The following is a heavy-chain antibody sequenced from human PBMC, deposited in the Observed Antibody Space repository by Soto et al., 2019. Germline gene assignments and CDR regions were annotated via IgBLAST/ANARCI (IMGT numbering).Heavy chain of an antibody. V-gene: IGHV3-7*01. J-gene: IGHJ4*02. Sequence: EVQLVESGGGSVQPGGSLRLSCATSGFTLRNYWMVWVGQAPGKGLEWVANIKEDGGGKYFGDSVRGRFTVSRDNAKNSLYLQMNNLRAEDTAVYYCARDGYGYNSLDNWGQGTLVTVSS. D-gene: IGHD3-16*02. CDR3: ARDGYGYNSLDN. CDR1: GFTLRNYW. CDR2: IKEDGGGK.